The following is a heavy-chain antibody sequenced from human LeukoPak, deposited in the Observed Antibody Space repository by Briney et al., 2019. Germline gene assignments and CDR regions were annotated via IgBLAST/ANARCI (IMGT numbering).Heavy chain of an antibody. CDR3: ARRGATRVAFDI. CDR1: GFTFNTCT. V-gene: IGHV3-21*01. CDR2: ITASSTAI. Sequence: GGSLRLSCAASGFTFNTCTMNWVRQAPGKGLEWVSSITASSTAIYSADSVKGRFTISRDNAKNTLYLQMNSLRAEDTAVYYCARRGATRVAFDIWGQGTMVTVSS. J-gene: IGHJ3*02. D-gene: IGHD1-26*01.